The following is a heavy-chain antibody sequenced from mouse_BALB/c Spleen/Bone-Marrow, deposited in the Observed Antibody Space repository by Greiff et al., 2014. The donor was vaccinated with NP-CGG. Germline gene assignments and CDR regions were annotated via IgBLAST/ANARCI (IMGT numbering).Heavy chain of an antibody. Sequence: QVQLKESGAELAKPGASVKMSCKASGYTFTSYWMHWVKQRPGQGLEWIGYINPSTGYTNYNQRFKDEATLTADKSSSTAYMQLRSLTSEDSAIYYCTRGIAAVVAAGFDYWGQGTTLTVSS. CDR2: INPSTGYT. V-gene: IGHV1-7*01. CDR3: TRGIAAVVAAGFDY. CDR1: GYTFTSYW. J-gene: IGHJ2*01. D-gene: IGHD1-1*01.